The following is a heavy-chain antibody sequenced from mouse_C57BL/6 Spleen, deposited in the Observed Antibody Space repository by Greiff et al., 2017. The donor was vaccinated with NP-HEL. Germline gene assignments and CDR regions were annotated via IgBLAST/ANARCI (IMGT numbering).Heavy chain of an antibody. Sequence: DVQLQESGPGMVKPSQSLSLTCTVTGYSITSGYDWHWIRHFPGNKLEWMGYISYSGSTNYNPSLKSRISITHDTSKNHFFLKLNSVTTEDTATYYCARDGIYYDYDWYFDVWGTGTTVTVSS. D-gene: IGHD2-4*01. CDR1: GYSITSGYD. J-gene: IGHJ1*03. CDR3: ARDGIYYDYDWYFDV. CDR2: ISYSGST. V-gene: IGHV3-1*01.